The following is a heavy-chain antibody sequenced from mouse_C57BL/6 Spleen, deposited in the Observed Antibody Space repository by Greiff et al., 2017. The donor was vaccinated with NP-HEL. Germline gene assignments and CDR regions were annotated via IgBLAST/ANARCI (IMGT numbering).Heavy chain of an antibody. CDR1: GYSFTSYY. Sequence: QVQLQQSGPELVKPGASVKISCKASGYSFTSYYIHWVKQRPGQGLEWIGWIYPGSGNTKYNEKFKGKATLTADTSSSTAYMQLSSLTSEDSAVYYCARPGGYAMDYWGQGTSVTVSS. J-gene: IGHJ4*01. CDR2: IYPGSGNT. CDR3: ARPGGYAMDY. V-gene: IGHV1-66*01.